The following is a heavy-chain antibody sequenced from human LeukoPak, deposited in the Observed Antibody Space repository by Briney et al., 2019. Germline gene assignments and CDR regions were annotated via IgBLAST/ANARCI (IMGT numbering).Heavy chain of an antibody. J-gene: IGHJ4*02. CDR1: GGSISSSNW. D-gene: IGHD3-22*01. CDR3: ASPRGDYYDSSGYLTV. CDR2: IYHSGST. V-gene: IGHV4-4*02. Sequence: SGTLSLTCAVSGGSISSSNWWSWVRQPPGKGLEWIGEIYHSGSTNYNPSLKSRVTISVDKSKNQFSLKLSSVTAADTTVYYCASPRGDYYDSSGYLTVWGQGTLVTVSS.